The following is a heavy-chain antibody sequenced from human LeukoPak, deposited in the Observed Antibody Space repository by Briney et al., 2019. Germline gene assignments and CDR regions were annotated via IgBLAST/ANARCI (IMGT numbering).Heavy chain of an antibody. J-gene: IGHJ4*02. CDR3: ASYPRWFPPDY. D-gene: IGHD4-23*01. CDR1: GYSISSAYY. Sequence: ASETLSLTCAVSGYSISSAYYWGWIRQPPGKGLEWIGSIYHSGSTYYNPSLKSRITISIDTSKNQFSLKLSSVTAADTAVYYCASYPRWFPPDYWGQGTLVTVSS. CDR2: IYHSGST. V-gene: IGHV4-38-2*01.